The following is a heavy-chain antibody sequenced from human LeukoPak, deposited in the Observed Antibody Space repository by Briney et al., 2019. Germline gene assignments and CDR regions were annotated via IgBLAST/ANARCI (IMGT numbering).Heavy chain of an antibody. CDR3: ARDSSGPGDAFDI. J-gene: IGHJ3*02. CDR1: GGSISSYY. CDR2: IYYSGST. Sequence: SETLSLTCTVSGGSISSYYWSWIRQPPGKGLEWIGYIYYSGSTNYNPSLKSRVTISVDTSKNQFSLKLSSVTAADTAVYYCARDSSGPGDAFDIWGQGTMVTVSS. V-gene: IGHV4-59*08. D-gene: IGHD6-19*01.